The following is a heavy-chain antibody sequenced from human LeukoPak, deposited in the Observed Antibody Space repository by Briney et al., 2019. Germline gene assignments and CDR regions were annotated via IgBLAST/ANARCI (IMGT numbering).Heavy chain of an antibody. CDR3: ARAEWLSRIVDY. D-gene: IGHD3-3*01. CDR2: INHSGST. Sequence: PSETLSLTCAVYGGSFSGYYWSWIRQPPGKGLEWIGEINHSGSTNYNPSLKSRVTISVDTSKNQFSLKLSSVTAADTAVYYCARAEWLSRIVDYWGQGTLVTVSS. CDR1: GGSFSGYY. J-gene: IGHJ4*02. V-gene: IGHV4-34*01.